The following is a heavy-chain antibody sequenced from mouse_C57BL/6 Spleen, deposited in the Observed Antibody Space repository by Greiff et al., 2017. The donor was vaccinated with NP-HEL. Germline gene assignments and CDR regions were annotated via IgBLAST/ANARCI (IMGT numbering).Heavy chain of an antibody. CDR1: GYSFTSYY. CDR3: ASPYYDSSSYDAMDY. J-gene: IGHJ4*01. D-gene: IGHD1-1*01. V-gene: IGHV1-66*01. Sequence: QVQLQQSGPELVKPGASVKISCKASGYSFTSYYIHWVKQRPGQGLEWIGWIYPGSGNTKYNEKFKGKATLTADTSSSTAYMQLSSLTSEDSAVYYCASPYYDSSSYDAMDYWGQGTSVTVSS. CDR2: IYPGSGNT.